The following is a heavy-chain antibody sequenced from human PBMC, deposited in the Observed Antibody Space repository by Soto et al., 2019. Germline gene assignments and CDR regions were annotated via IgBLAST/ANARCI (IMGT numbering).Heavy chain of an antibody. CDR1: GGTFSSYT. D-gene: IGHD6-19*01. V-gene: IGHV1-69*02. CDR3: AIGIAVDNDAFDI. Sequence: ASVKVSCKASGGTFSSYTISWVRQAPGQGLEWMGRIIPILGIANYAQKFQGRVTITADKSTSTAYMELSSLRSEDTAVYYCAIGIAVDNDAFDIWGQGTMVTVS. CDR2: IIPILGIA. J-gene: IGHJ3*02.